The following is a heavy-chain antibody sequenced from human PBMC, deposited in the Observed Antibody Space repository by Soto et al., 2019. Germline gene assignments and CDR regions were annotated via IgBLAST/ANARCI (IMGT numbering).Heavy chain of an antibody. Sequence: VQLVESGGGPVKPGGSLRLSCTASGFTFTNYGMTWVRQAPGKGLEWVSSISRASDYIYYADSVNGRFTISRDNAKNSLYLQTNSLRAEDTAVYFCVPSRITLIRGRIINHPYNWFDPWGQGTLVTVSS. J-gene: IGHJ5*02. CDR1: GFTFTNYG. V-gene: IGHV3-21*01. D-gene: IGHD3-10*01. CDR2: ISRASDYI. CDR3: VPSRITLIRGRIINHPYNWFDP.